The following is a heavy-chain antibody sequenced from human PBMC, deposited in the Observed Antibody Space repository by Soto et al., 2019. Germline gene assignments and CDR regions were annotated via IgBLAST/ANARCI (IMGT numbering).Heavy chain of an antibody. CDR2: INPNIGST. V-gene: IGHV1-2*04. D-gene: IGHD3-9*01. CDR3: ARGRTFYDILTGYPDHFDF. Sequence: VASVKVSFKASGYTFTGHYLHWFRQAPGQGLEWMGWINPNIGSTNYARKFQGWVTMTRDSSISTAYMELSKLTSHDTAVYYCARGRTFYDILTGYPDHFDFWGQGTLVTVSS. J-gene: IGHJ4*02. CDR1: GYTFTGHY.